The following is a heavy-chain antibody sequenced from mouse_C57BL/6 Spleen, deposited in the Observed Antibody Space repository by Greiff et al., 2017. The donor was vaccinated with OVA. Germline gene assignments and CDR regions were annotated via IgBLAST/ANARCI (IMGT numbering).Heavy chain of an antibody. CDR3: ARDYGSSYAWFAY. D-gene: IGHD1-1*01. CDR2: INPNNGGT. V-gene: IGHV1-26*01. Sequence: VQLQQSGPELMKPGASVKISCKASGYTFTDYYMNWVKQSHGKSLEWIGDINPNNGGTSYNQKFKGKATLTVDKSSSTAYMELRSLTSEDSAVYYCARDYGSSYAWFAYWGQGTLVTVSA. CDR1: GYTFTDYY. J-gene: IGHJ3*01.